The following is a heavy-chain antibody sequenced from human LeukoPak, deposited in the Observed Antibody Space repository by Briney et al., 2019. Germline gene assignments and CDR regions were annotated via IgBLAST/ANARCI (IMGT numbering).Heavy chain of an antibody. Sequence: SETLSLTCTVSGGSVSSGSYYWSWIRQPPGKGLEWIGYIYYSGSTNYNPSLKSRVTISVDTSRNQFSLKLSSVTAADTAVYYCARSRSGYSYDHAAFEIWGQGTMVTVSS. CDR3: ARSRSGYSYDHAAFEI. J-gene: IGHJ3*02. CDR1: GGSVSSGSYY. V-gene: IGHV4-61*01. CDR2: IYYSGST. D-gene: IGHD5-18*01.